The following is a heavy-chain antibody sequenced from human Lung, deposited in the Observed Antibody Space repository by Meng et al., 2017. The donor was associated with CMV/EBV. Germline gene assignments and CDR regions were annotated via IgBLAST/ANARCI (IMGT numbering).Heavy chain of an antibody. CDR2: ISGSGGST. J-gene: IGHJ4*02. CDR1: GFTFSSYA. CDR3: AKDRGGSGSYYGDY. Sequence: GESLKISCAASGFTFSSYAMSWVRQAPGKGLEWVSAISGSGGSTYYADSVKGRFTISRDISKNTLYLQMNSLRAEDTAVYYCAKDRGGSGSYYGDYWGQGTXVTVAS. D-gene: IGHD1-26*01. V-gene: IGHV3-23*01.